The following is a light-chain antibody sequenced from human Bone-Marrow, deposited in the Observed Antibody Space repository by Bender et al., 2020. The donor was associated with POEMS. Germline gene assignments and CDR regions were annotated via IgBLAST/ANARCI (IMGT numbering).Light chain of an antibody. CDR2: VNSDGSH. Sequence: QLVLTQSPSASASLGASVKVTCTLSSGHSDYAIAWHQQQPEKGPRYLMRVNSDGSHSKGDGIPDRFSGSISGAARYLTISSLQSEDEADYYCQTWVSGISTFGSGTKVTVL. J-gene: IGLJ1*01. CDR3: QTWVSGIST. CDR1: SGHSDYA. V-gene: IGLV4-69*01.